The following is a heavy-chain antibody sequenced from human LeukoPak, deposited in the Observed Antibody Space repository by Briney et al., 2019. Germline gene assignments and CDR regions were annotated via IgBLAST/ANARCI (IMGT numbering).Heavy chain of an antibody. D-gene: IGHD4-17*01. CDR1: GGSISSGDYY. J-gene: IGHJ6*01. CDR2: IYYSGST. V-gene: IGHV4-30-4*01. CDR3: ARVGGEYGKYYYYGMDV. Sequence: PSETLSLTCTVSGGSISSGDYYWSWIRQPPGKGLEWIGYIYYSGSTYYNPSLKSRVTISVDTSKNQFSLKLSSVTAADTAVYYCARVGGEYGKYYYYGMDVWGQGTTVTVSS.